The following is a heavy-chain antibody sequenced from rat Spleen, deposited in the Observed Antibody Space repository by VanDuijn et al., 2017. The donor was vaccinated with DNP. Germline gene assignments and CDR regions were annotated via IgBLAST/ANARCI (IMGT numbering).Heavy chain of an antibody. J-gene: IGHJ4*01. CDR2: ISTSGGST. CDR1: GFIFSNYG. Sequence: EVQLVESGGGLVQPGRSLKLSCAASGFIFSNYGMHWIRQAPTKGLEWVATISTSGGSTYYRDSVKGRFTISRDNAKSTLYLQMNSLRSEDTATYYCTRAQYAMDAWGQGTSVTVSS. V-gene: IGHV5-19*01. CDR3: TRAQYAMDA.